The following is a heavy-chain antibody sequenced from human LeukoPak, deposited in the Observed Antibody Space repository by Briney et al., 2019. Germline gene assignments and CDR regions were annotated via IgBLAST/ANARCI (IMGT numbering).Heavy chain of an antibody. CDR3: ARRLTQYDCFDP. D-gene: IGHD2-2*01. J-gene: IGHJ5*02. V-gene: IGHV6-1*01. CDR1: GDSVSSNSVT. Sequence: SRTLSLTCAISGDSVSSNSVTWNWIRQSPSRGLEWLGRTYYRSTWYNDYAVSVRGRITVNPDTSKNQFSLHPNSVTPEDTAVYYCARRLTQYDCFDPWGQGILVTVSS. CDR2: TYYRSTWYN.